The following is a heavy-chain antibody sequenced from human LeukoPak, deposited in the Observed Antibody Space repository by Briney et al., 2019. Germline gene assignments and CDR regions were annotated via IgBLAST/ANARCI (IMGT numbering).Heavy chain of an antibody. CDR2: IGAPYDT. J-gene: IGHJ4*02. V-gene: IGHV3-23*01. CDR1: GFTFNNYA. CDR3: AKDVAPDDFLYGQ. D-gene: IGHD2-2*02. Sequence: GGSLRLSCAASGFTFNNYAMNWVRQAPGKGLEWVSTIGAPYDTYYADSVKGRFTVSGDNSKNTLYLQMNSLRAEDTAIYYCAKDVAPDDFLYGQWGQGTLVSVSS.